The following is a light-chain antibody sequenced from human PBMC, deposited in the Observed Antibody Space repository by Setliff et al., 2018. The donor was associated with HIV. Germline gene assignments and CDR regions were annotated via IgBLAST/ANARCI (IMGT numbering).Light chain of an antibody. J-gene: IGLJ1*01. Sequence: SYELTQPPSVSVAPGKTARITCGGNNIGSKSVHWSQQKPGQAPVLVIYYGSDRPSRIPERFSGSNSGNTATLTISRVEAGDEADYFCQVWDSRSDHPYVFGTGTKVTVL. CDR2: YGS. CDR1: NIGSKS. CDR3: QVWDSRSDHPYV. V-gene: IGLV3-21*04.